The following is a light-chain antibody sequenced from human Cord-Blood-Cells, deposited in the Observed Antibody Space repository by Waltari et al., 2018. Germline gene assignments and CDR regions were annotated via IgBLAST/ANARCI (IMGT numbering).Light chain of an antibody. CDR2: AAS. V-gene: IGKV1-39*01. J-gene: IGKJ1*01. CDR3: QQSYSTPPT. CDR1: HSISSY. Sequence: IQMTQSPYSPSASVGDRVTITCRASHSISSYLNWYQQKPGKAPKHLIYAASSLQSGVPARFSGSGSGTDFTLTISSLQPEDFATYYCQQSYSTPPTFGQGTKVEIK.